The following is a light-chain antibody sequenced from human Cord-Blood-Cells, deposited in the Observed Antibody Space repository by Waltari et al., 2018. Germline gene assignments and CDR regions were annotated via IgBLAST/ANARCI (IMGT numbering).Light chain of an antibody. Sequence: QSALTQPPSASGSPGQSVTIPCPGTSSDVGGYKYVSGYQQHPGKAPKLMIYEVSKRPSGGPDRFSGCKAGNTASLTVSVLQAEDEADYYCSSYAGSNNLVFCGGTKLTVL. CDR2: EVS. V-gene: IGLV2-8*01. CDR3: SSYAGSNNLV. CDR1: SSDVGGYKY. J-gene: IGLJ2*01.